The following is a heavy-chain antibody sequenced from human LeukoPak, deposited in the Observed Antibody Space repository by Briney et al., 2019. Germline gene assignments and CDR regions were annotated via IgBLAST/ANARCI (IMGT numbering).Heavy chain of an antibody. Sequence: PSETLSLTCAVYGGSFSGYYWSWIRQPPGKGLEWIGEINHSGSTNYNPSLKSRVTISVDTSKNQFSLKLSSVTAADTAVNYCARGAGSFDYWGQGTLVTASS. CDR1: GGSFSGYY. J-gene: IGHJ4*02. CDR3: ARGAGSFDY. CDR2: INHSGST. V-gene: IGHV4-34*01. D-gene: IGHD6-19*01.